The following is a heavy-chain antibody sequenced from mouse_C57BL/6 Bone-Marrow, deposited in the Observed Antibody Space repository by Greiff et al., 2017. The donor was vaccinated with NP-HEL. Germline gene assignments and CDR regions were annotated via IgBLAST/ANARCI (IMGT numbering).Heavy chain of an antibody. CDR1: GYTFTSYG. V-gene: IGHV1-81*01. CDR2: IYPKSGNT. D-gene: IGHD2-3*01. Sequence: QVQLQQSGAELARPGASVKLSCKASGYTFTSYGISWVKQRTGQGLEWIGEIYPKSGNTYYNEKFKGKATLTADKSSSTAYMELRSLTSEDSAVYFFARSLPYYGYYVGALDYWGQGTSVTVSS. J-gene: IGHJ4*01. CDR3: ARSLPYYGYYVGALDY.